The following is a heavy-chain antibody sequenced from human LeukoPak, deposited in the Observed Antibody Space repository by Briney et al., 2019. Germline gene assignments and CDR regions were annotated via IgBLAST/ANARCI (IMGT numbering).Heavy chain of an antibody. V-gene: IGHV3-66*01. CDR3: TRDQMDQADLGHH. J-gene: IGHJ1*01. CDR1: GIIVSNNY. D-gene: IGHD3/OR15-3a*01. CDR2: SYRGGRT. Sequence: GGSLRLSCAASGIIVSNNYMSWVRQAPGRGLEWVSVSYRGGRTYYEDSVNGRLPIHRHNPKNELHLQMNNLRAEDAAVYYCTRDQMDQADLGHHW.